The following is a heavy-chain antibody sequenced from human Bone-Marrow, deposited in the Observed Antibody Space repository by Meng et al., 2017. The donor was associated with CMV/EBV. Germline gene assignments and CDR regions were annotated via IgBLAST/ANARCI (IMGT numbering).Heavy chain of an antibody. V-gene: IGHV3-48*04. CDR2: ISNSPTTI. D-gene: IGHD3-3*01. CDR3: ARDPYTYDFWSGYYGMDV. J-gene: IGHJ6*02. Sequence: GGSLRLSCAASGFTFSRFVMNWVRQAPGKGLEWVSYISNSPTTIYYADSVKGRFTISRDNAKNSLYLQMSSLRADDTAVYYCARDPYTYDFWSGYYGMDVWGQGTTVTVSS. CDR1: GFTFSRFV.